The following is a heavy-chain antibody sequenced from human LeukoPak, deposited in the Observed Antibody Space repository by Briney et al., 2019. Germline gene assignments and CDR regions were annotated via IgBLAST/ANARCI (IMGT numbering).Heavy chain of an antibody. CDR3: ARGKGDLSMIVMIVTAVEFYFDS. CDR1: GGSLSDHD. J-gene: IGHJ4*02. Sequence: PSETLSLTCAVFGGSLSDHDWSWLRQPPGKGLEWSGEINHRGATNYNPSLKSRVTLSLDTSKNQVSLKLNSLTAADTAVYYCARGKGDLSMIVMIVTAVEFYFDSWGPGTLVTVSS. D-gene: IGHD3-22*01. CDR2: INHRGAT. V-gene: IGHV4-34*01.